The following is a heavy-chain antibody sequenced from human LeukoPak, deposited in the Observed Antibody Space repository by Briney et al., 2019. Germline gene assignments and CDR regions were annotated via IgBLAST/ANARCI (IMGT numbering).Heavy chain of an antibody. CDR2: INHSGST. CDR3: ARGKITMVRGAADAFDI. D-gene: IGHD3-10*01. J-gene: IGHJ3*02. Sequence: SETLSLTCAVYGGSFSGYYWSWIRQPPGKGLEWIGEINHSGSTNYNPSLKSRVTISVDTSKNQFSLKLSSVTAADTAVYYCARGKITMVRGAADAFDIWGQGTMATVSS. CDR1: GGSFSGYY. V-gene: IGHV4-34*01.